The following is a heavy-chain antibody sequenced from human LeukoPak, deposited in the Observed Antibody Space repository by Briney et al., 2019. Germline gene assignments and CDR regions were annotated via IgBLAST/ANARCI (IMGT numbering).Heavy chain of an antibody. CDR2: FDPEDGET. CDR3: ATDSYYYGSGSYYNPVY. J-gene: IGHJ4*02. D-gene: IGHD3-10*01. Sequence: GASGKVSCKVSGYTLAELSMHWVGQAPGKGLEWMGGFDPEDGETIYAQKFQGRVTMTEDTSTDTAYMELSSLRSEDTAVYYCATDSYYYGSGSYYNPVYWGQGTLVTVSS. CDR1: GYTLAELS. V-gene: IGHV1-24*01.